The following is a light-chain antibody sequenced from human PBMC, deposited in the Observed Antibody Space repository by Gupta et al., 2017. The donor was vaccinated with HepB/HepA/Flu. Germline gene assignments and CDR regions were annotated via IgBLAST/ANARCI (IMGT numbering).Light chain of an antibody. Sequence: SYVLTQPPSVSVAPGQTARTTCGGNNIGSKSVHWYQQKPAQAPVLVIYYDSDRPSGIPERFSGSNSGNTATLTISRVEAGDEADYYCQVWDSSSDHWVFGGGTKLTVL. CDR3: QVWDSSSDHWV. V-gene: IGLV3-21*04. CDR2: YDS. CDR1: NIGSKS. J-gene: IGLJ3*02.